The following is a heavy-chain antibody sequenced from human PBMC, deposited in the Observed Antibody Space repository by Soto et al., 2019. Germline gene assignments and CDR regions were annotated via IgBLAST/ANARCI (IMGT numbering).Heavy chain of an antibody. CDR3: ARVKGVGYYYYGMDV. J-gene: IGHJ6*02. V-gene: IGHV4-59*01. Sequence: SETLSLTCTVSGGSISSYYWSWIRQPPGKGLEWIGYIYYSGSTNYNPSLKSRVTISVDTSKNQFSLKLSSVTAADTAVYYCARVKGVGYYYYGMDVWGQGTTVTVSS. D-gene: IGHD2-8*01. CDR1: GGSISSYY. CDR2: IYYSGST.